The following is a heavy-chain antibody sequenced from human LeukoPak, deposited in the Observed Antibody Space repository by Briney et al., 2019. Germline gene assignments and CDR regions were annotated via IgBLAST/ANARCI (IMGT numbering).Heavy chain of an antibody. V-gene: IGHV4-59*08. J-gene: IGHJ6*02. D-gene: IGHD6-19*01. CDR2: IYYSGST. Sequence: SETLSLTCTVSGGSISSYYWSWIRQPPGKGLEWIGYIYYSGSTNYNPSLKSRVTISVDTSKNQFSLKLSSVTAADTAVYYCARHGWGSSGWYPIIYGMDVWGQGTTVTVSS. CDR1: GGSISSYY. CDR3: ARHGWGSSGWYPIIYGMDV.